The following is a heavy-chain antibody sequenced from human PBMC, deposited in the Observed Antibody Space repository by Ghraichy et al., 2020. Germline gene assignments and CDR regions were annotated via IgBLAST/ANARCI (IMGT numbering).Heavy chain of an antibody. CDR2: ISAYNGNT. Sequence: ASVKVSCKTGRANVRTPGTNSERVCRLQRVKKRGWISAYNGNTNYAQKLQGRVTMPTDTSTCTAYMELRSLRSDDTAVYYCAGGITGADYWGQGTLVTVSS. J-gene: IGHJ4*02. CDR3: AGGITGADY. D-gene: IGHD1-20*01. V-gene: IGHV1-18*01. CDR1: RANVRTPG.